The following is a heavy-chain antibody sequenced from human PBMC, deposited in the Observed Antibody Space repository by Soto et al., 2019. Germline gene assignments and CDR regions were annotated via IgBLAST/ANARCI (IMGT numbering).Heavy chain of an antibody. CDR2: FDPEDGKR. J-gene: IGHJ4*02. V-gene: IGHV1-24*01. D-gene: IGHD3-10*01. CDR1: GYTLTELS. Sequence: ASVKVSCKVSGYTLTELSMHWVRQAPGKGLEWVGGFDPEDGKRIYAQKFQGRVTMTEDTSTETSYMELNSLGSEDTAVYYCATGRGVDRRLEWGQGTLVTVSS. CDR3: ATGRGVDRRLE.